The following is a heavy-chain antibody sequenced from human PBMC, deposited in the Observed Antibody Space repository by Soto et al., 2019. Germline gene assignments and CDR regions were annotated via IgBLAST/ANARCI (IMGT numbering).Heavy chain of an antibody. J-gene: IGHJ4*02. V-gene: IGHV3-15*07. CDR3: CTAGY. CDR2: IKSKTDGGTT. CDR1: GFAFTNAW. Sequence: EVQLVESGGGLIKPGGSLRLSCAASGFAFTNAWMNWVRQAPGKGPEWVGRIKSKTDGGTTDYAAPVKGRFSISRDDSRNTLFLQMNSLTTEATAVYYCCTAGYWGQGTLVTVSS.